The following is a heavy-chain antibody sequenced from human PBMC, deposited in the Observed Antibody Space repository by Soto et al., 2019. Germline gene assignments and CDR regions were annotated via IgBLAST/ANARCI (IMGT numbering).Heavy chain of an antibody. CDR1: DASISTTLW. Sequence: QVYLQQSGPGLVHPSGTLSLTCSFSDASISTTLWWSWVRRPPGRGLEWIGEIHPGRGVNYNPSLTSRVTLSVDQSNNQSSLTLASLTAADTAIYYCARYSAASGTYYFNYWGQGTLVTVSS. CDR2: IHPGRGV. V-gene: IGHV4-4*02. J-gene: IGHJ4*02. D-gene: IGHD6-13*01. CDR3: ARYSAASGTYYFNY.